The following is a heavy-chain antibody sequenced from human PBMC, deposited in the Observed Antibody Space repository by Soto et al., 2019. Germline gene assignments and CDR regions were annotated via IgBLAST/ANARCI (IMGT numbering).Heavy chain of an antibody. CDR2: ISGSGGST. Sequence: GGSLRLSCAASGFTFSSYAMSWVRQAPGKGLEWVSAISGSGGSTYYADSVKGRFTISRDNSKNTLYLQMNSLRAEDTAVYYCAKDERYCSSTSCCDLRVEYFQHWGQGTLVTVSS. D-gene: IGHD2-2*01. CDR1: GFTFSSYA. J-gene: IGHJ1*01. V-gene: IGHV3-23*01. CDR3: AKDERYCSSTSCCDLRVEYFQH.